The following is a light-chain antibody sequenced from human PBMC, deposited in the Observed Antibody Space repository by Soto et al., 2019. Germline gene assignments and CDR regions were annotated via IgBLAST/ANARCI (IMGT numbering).Light chain of an antibody. V-gene: IGKV3-11*01. Sequence: EIVLTQSPATLSLSPGERATLSCRASQSIINSLAWYQQKPGQVPRLLIYDASNRATGIPARFSGSGSGTDFTLTISRLEPEDFALYYCQQYGSSPWTFGQGTKVDIK. J-gene: IGKJ1*01. CDR3: QQYGSSPWT. CDR1: QSIINS. CDR2: DAS.